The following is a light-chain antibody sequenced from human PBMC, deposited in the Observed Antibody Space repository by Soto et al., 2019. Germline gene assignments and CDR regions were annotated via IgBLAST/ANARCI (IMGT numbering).Light chain of an antibody. CDR1: SSNLGSNS. CDR2: SNN. CDR3: AVWDDRLNGPV. J-gene: IGLJ3*02. Sequence: QSVLTQPPSAPGTPGQRVSISCSGSSSNLGSNSVNWYQHLPGTAPKLLISSNNQRPSGVPDRFSGSKSGTSASLAISGLQSEDEADYYCAVWDDRLNGPVFGGGTKVTVL. V-gene: IGLV1-44*01.